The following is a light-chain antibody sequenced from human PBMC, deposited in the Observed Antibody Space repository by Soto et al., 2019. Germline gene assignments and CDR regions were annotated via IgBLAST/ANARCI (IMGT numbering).Light chain of an antibody. CDR3: QQRSNWLWT. CDR1: QSVSSY. V-gene: IGKV3-11*01. Sequence: EILLTQSPATLSLSPGERATLSCRASQSVSSYLAWYQQKPGQAPRLLIYDASNRATGIPARFSGSGSGTDFTLTISSLEPEDFAVYYCQQRSNWLWTFGQGTKVELK. CDR2: DAS. J-gene: IGKJ1*01.